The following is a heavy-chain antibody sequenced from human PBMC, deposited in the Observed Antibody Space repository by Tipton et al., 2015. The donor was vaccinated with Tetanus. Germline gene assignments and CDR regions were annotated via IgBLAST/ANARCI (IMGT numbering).Heavy chain of an antibody. J-gene: IGHJ2*01. CDR1: GFTFRSYG. D-gene: IGHD7-27*01. CDR3: ARRLGPLTGDYIWYFDL. V-gene: IGHV3-33*01. Sequence: SLRLSCAASGFTFRSYGMHWVRQAPGKGLEWVAVLWFDGGDEYYADSVKGRFTISRDNSKNTVYLQMNSLRAEDTAVYYCARRLGPLTGDYIWYFDLWGRGTQVTVSS. CDR2: LWFDGGDE.